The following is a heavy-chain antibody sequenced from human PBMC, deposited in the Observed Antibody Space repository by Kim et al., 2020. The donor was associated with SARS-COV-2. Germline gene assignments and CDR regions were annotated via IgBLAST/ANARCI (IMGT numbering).Heavy chain of an antibody. CDR2: T. Sequence: TTSNPSLQSRVTIPVDTSKTQFSLKLSSVTAADTAVYYCARGYLEWLPDYWGQGTLVTVSS. V-gene: IGHV4-34*01. CDR3: ARGYLEWLPDY. J-gene: IGHJ4*02. D-gene: IGHD6-19*01.